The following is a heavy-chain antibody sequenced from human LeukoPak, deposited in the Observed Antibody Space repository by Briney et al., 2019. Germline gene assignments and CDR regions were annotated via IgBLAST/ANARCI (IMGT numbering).Heavy chain of an antibody. V-gene: IGHV4-59*01. CDR3: ARGPTKNYFDS. CDR1: GGSISSYY. Sequence: SETLSLTCTVSGGSISSYYWSWIRQPPGRGLEWIGYIYSSGTTNYNPSLKSRVTISVDTSKSRFSLKLSSVTAADTAVYYCARGPTKNYFDSWGQGTVVTVSS. J-gene: IGHJ4*02. CDR2: IYSSGTT.